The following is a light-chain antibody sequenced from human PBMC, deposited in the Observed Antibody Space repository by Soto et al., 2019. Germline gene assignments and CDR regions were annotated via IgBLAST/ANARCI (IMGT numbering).Light chain of an antibody. CDR2: GTS. V-gene: IGKV3-20*01. CDR1: QSVSSSY. J-gene: IGKJ4*01. CDR3: QQYGSSALT. Sequence: EIVLTQSPGTLSLSPGERATLSCRASQSVSSSYLVWYQQRPGQPPRLLIYGTSNRAAGIPDRFTGTGSGTDLTLTIHRLEPEDSAVYYCQQYGSSALTFGGGTKVEIK.